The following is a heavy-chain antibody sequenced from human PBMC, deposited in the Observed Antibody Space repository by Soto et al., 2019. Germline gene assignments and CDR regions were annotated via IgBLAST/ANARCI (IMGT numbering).Heavy chain of an antibody. Sequence: QVQLVQSGAEVKKPGSSVNVSCKASGGTFSSLAISWVRQAPGQGLEWMGGLVPVFGTANYAQKFQDRVTITADKSTSTSYMELSSLRSEDTAVYYCARSPGVFDYWGQGTLGTVSS. D-gene: IGHD3-10*01. J-gene: IGHJ4*02. CDR1: GGTFSSLA. CDR2: LVPVFGTA. V-gene: IGHV1-69*06. CDR3: ARSPGVFDY.